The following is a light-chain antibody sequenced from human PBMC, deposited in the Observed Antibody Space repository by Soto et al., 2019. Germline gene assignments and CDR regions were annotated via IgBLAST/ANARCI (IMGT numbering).Light chain of an antibody. CDR3: QQRSNWPSIT. CDR2: DAS. V-gene: IGKV3-11*01. J-gene: IGKJ5*01. Sequence: EIVLTQSPATLSLSPGERATLSCRASQSVSSYLAWYQQKPGQAPRILIYDASNRATGIPARFSGSGSGTDFTLTINSLEPEDFAVYYCQQRSNWPSITFGQGTRLEI. CDR1: QSVSSY.